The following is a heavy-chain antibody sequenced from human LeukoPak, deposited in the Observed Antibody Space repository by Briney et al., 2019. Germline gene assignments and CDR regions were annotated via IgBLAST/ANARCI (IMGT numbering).Heavy chain of an antibody. CDR1: GFTFSTYD. Sequence: PGGSLRLSCAASGFTFSTYDMNWVRHPPGEGLEWVSYISSGGSNRYCADAVKGRFTISRDNAKNSLYLQMNSLRAEATAVYYCARGWSGSCWGQGTLVTVSS. CDR3: ARGWSGSC. V-gene: IGHV3-48*03. CDR2: ISSGGSNR. J-gene: IGHJ4*02. D-gene: IGHD1-26*01.